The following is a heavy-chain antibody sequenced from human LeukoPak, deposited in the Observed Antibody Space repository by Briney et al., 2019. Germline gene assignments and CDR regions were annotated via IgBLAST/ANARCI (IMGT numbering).Heavy chain of an antibody. Sequence: GESLKISCKGSGYSFTSYWISWVRQMPGKGLEWMGMIDPSDSYTNYSPSFQGHVTISADKSISTAYLQWSSLKASDTAMYYCARLHCSSTSCYEDWFDPWGQGTLVTVSS. CDR3: ARLHCSSTSCYEDWFDP. CDR1: GYSFTSYW. D-gene: IGHD2-2*01. V-gene: IGHV5-10-1*01. CDR2: IDPSDSYT. J-gene: IGHJ5*02.